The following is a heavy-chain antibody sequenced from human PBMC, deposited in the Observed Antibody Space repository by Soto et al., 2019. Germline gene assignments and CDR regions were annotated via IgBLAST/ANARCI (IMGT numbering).Heavy chain of an antibody. CDR1: GFSLSTSGVG. CDR3: AHRQMADSRSYGMAV. CDR2: IYWDDDK. D-gene: IGHD6-13*01. Sequence: QITLKESGPTLVKPTQTLTLTCTFSGFSLSTSGVGVGWIRPPPGKALEWLALIYWDDDKRYSPSLNSRLTITKDASKSQVVLTMTNMDPVDTATYYCAHRQMADSRSYGMAVWGQGTTVTVSS. J-gene: IGHJ6*02. V-gene: IGHV2-5*02.